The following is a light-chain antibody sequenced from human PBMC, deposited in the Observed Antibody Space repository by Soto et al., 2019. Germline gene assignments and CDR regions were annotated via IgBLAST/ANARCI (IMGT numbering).Light chain of an antibody. CDR1: SSDVGSYKL. J-gene: IGLJ7*01. V-gene: IGLV2-23*02. CDR2: EVS. CDR3: CSYAGTSTHTV. Sequence: QSVLTQPASVSGSPGQSITISCTGTSSDVGSYKLASWYQQHPGKAPKLMISEVSKRPSGISDRFSGSKSGSTASLTISGLQAEDEADYYCCSYAGTSTHTVFGGGTQLTVL.